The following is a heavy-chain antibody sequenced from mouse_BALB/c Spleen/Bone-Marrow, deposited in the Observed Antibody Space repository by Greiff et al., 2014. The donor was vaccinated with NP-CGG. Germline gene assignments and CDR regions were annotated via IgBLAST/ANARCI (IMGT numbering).Heavy chain of an antibody. CDR1: GFNIKDTY. D-gene: IGHD1-1*01. J-gene: IGHJ3*01. V-gene: IGHV14-3*02. CDR3: AFYYYGSSLFAY. Sequence: EVQLQQSGAELVKPGASVKLSCTASGFNIKDTYMHWVKQRPEQGLEWIGRIDPANGNTKYDPKFQGKATITADTSSNTAYLQLSSLTSESTAVYYCAFYYYGSSLFAYWGQGTLVTVSA. CDR2: IDPANGNT.